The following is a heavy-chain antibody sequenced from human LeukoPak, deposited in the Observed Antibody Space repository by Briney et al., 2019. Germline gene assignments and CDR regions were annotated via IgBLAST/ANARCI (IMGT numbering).Heavy chain of an antibody. J-gene: IGHJ3*01. CDR2: INHSGST. CDR1: GGSFSGYY. D-gene: IGHD3-10*01. V-gene: IGHV4-34*01. Sequence: SETLSLTCAVYGGSFSGYYWSWIRQPPGKGLEWIGEINHSGSTNYNPSLKSRVTISVDTSKNQSSLKLSSVTAADTAVYYCARGRGWFGELHPAWGQGTMVTVSS. CDR3: ARGRGWFGELHPA.